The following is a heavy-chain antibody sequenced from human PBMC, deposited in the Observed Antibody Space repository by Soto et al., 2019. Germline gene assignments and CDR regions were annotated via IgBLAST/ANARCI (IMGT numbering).Heavy chain of an antibody. D-gene: IGHD5-18*01. Sequence: QVQLQESSAGLVKPSQTLSLTCTVSGASISSGDYYWSWIRQPPGKGLEWIGYIYYSGSTYCNPSLKSRVTISVDTSKNQFSLKLSSVTAADTAVYYCASNSYRYIFYDYWGQGTLVTVSS. CDR1: GASISSGDYY. CDR3: ASNSYRYIFYDY. V-gene: IGHV4-30-4*01. CDR2: IYYSGST. J-gene: IGHJ4*02.